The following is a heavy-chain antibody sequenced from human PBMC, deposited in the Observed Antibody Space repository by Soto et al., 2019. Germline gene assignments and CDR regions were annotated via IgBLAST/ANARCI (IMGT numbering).Heavy chain of an antibody. D-gene: IGHD5-18*01. CDR2: INGRGST. CDR1: GGSFSGDY. CDR3: ARQGDSTMAIFDH. V-gene: IGHV4-34*01. Sequence: PSETLSLTCAVYGGSFSGDYWSWIRQPPGKGPEWIGEINGRGSTKYNPSLKSRVTMSVDPSKNQFSLKLTSVTAADTAVYYCARQGDSTMAIFDHWGQGALVTVSS. J-gene: IGHJ4*02.